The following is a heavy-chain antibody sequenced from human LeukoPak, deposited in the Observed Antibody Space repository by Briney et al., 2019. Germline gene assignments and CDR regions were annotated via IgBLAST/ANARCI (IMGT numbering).Heavy chain of an antibody. CDR2: ISGSGGST. CDR3: AKAAGVYSGYDWEDY. CDR1: GFTFSSYA. V-gene: IGHV3-23*01. J-gene: IGHJ4*02. Sequence: GGSLRLSCAASGFTFSSYAMSWVRQAPGKGLEWVSAISGSGGSTYYADSVKGRFTISRDNSKNTLYLQMNSLRAEDTAVSYCAKAAGVYSGYDWEDYWGQGTLVTVSS. D-gene: IGHD5-12*01.